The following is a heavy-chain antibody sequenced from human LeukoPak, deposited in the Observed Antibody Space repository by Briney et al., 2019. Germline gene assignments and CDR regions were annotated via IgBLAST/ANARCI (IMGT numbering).Heavy chain of an antibody. D-gene: IGHD3-22*01. CDR3: ARGWPSSGFDY. CDR2: ISAYNGNT. V-gene: IGHV1-18*01. Sequence: ASVKVSCKASGYTFTSYGISWVRQAPGQGLEWMGWISAYNGNTNYAQKFQGRVTLTRDMSTSTVYMDLSSLRSEDTALYYCARGWPSSGFDYWGQGTLVTVSS. J-gene: IGHJ4*02. CDR1: GYTFTSYG.